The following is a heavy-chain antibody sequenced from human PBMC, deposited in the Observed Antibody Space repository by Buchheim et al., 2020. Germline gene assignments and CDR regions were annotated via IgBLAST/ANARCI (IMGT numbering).Heavy chain of an antibody. CDR2: ISSSSSYI. Sequence: EVQLVESGGGLVKPGGSLRLSCAASGFTFSSYSMNWVRQAPGKGLEWVSSISSSSSYIYYADSVKGRFTISRENAKNSLYLQMNSLRAEDTAVYYCARARRDSSGQNPLPNWFDPWGQGTL. V-gene: IGHV3-21*01. CDR1: GFTFSSYS. D-gene: IGHD6-19*01. J-gene: IGHJ5*02. CDR3: ARARRDSSGQNPLPNWFDP.